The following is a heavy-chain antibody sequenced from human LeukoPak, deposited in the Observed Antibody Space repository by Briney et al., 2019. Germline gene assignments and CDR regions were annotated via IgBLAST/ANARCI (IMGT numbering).Heavy chain of an antibody. J-gene: IGHJ3*02. CDR1: GGSISSYY. CDR3: ARERGGDYSTDRGTFHI. CDR2: IYHSGST. Sequence: KPSETLSLTCTVSGGSISSYYWSWIRQPPGKGLEWIGSIYHSGSTYYNPSLKSRVTISVDTSKNQFSLKLSSVTAADSAVYYCARERGGDYSTDRGTFHIWGQGTTVTVSS. V-gene: IGHV4-59*12. D-gene: IGHD4-11*01.